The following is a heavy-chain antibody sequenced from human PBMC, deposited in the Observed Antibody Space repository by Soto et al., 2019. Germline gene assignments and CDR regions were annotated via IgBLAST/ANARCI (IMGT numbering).Heavy chain of an antibody. CDR2: ISYDGSNK. J-gene: IGHJ6*02. D-gene: IGHD6-6*01. CDR3: AKDEARRPYWYYYGMDV. CDR1: GFTFSSYG. V-gene: IGHV3-30*18. Sequence: GGSLRLSCAASGFTFSSYGMHWVRQAPGKGLEWVAVISYDGSNKYYADSMKGRFTISRDNSKNTLYLQMNSLRAEDTAVYYCAKDEARRPYWYYYGMDVWGQGTTVTVSS.